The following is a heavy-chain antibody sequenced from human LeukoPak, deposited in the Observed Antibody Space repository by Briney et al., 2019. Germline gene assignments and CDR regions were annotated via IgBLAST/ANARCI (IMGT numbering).Heavy chain of an antibody. CDR3: ARDSGGMDV. D-gene: IGHD7-27*01. V-gene: IGHV4-59*11. CDR1: GGSISSHY. J-gene: IGHJ6*02. CDR2: ISNSGST. Sequence: PSETLSLTCTVSGGSISSHYWTWIRQSPVKGLEWIGDISNSGSTSYNPSLKSRVTISVDTSKNQFSLKLSSVTAADTAVYYCARDSGGMDVWGQGTTVTVSS.